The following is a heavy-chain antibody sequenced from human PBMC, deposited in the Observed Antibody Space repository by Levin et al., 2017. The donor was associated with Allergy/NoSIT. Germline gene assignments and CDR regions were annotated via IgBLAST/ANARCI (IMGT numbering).Heavy chain of an antibody. V-gene: IGHV4-39*07. CDR2: IYYSGST. CDR1: GGSISSSSYY. Sequence: SQTLSLTCTVSGGSISSSSYYWGWIRQPPGKGLEWIGSIYYSGSTYYNPSLKSRVTISVDTSKNQFSLKLSSVTAADTAVYYCARDRWSGGVYDSSGYQSFDPWGQGTLVTVSS. CDR3: ARDRWSGGVYDSSGYQSFDP. J-gene: IGHJ5*02. D-gene: IGHD3-22*01.